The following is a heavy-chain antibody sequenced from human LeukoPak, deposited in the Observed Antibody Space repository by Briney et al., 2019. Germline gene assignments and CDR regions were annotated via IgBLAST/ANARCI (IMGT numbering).Heavy chain of an antibody. CDR2: IIPIFGTA. Sequence: SVKVSCKASGYTFTSYGISWVRQAPGQGLEWMGGIIPIFGTANYAQKFQGRVTITADESTSTAYMELSSLRSEDTAVYYCALKGYSYGLTTYFDYWGQGTLVTVSS. D-gene: IGHD5-18*01. V-gene: IGHV1-69*13. CDR1: GYTFTSYG. CDR3: ALKGYSYGLTTYFDY. J-gene: IGHJ4*02.